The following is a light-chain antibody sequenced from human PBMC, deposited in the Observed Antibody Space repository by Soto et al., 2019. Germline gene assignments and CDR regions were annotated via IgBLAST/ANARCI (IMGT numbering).Light chain of an antibody. CDR1: QTVKSVS. V-gene: IGKV3-20*01. Sequence: EVILTQSPGTLSLSPGDRATLSGRASQTVKSVSLAWYQQRRGQSPRLLIYTTSKRANGIPDRVSRSGAGTDFTLTISGLETEDFAVYYCQLFGTTSWFGDASCTFGPGTRVEI. J-gene: IGKJ1*01. CDR3: QLFGTTSWFGDASCT. CDR2: TTS.